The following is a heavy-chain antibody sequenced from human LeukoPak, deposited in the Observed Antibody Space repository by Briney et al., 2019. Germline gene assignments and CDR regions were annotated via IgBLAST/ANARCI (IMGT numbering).Heavy chain of an antibody. CDR2: ILSDGSYT. CDR3: AKGSGSCFDL. V-gene: IGHV3-74*01. Sequence: PGGSLRLSCAASGFDFSSNWMHWVRHVPGKGLEWVSRILSDGSYTSYADSVRGRFTISRDNAKNTLNLQMNSLRVEDTAVYYCAKGSGSCFDLWGQGIAVIVSS. J-gene: IGHJ4*02. D-gene: IGHD1-26*01. CDR1: GFDFSSNW.